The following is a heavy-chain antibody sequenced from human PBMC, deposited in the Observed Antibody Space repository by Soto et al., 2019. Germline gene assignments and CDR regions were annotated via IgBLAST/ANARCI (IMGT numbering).Heavy chain of an antibody. CDR1: GFTFGDYA. D-gene: IGHD3-9*01. CDR2: IRSKAYGGTT. J-gene: IGHJ6*02. Sequence: KPGGSLRLSCTASGFTFGDYAMSWFRQAPGKGLEWVGFIRSKAYGGTTEYAASVKGRFTISRDDSKSIAYLQMNSLKTEDTAVYYRTLGRYFDWLLVGPTLTYGMDVWGQGTTVTVSS. V-gene: IGHV3-49*05. CDR3: TLGRYFDWLLVGPTLTYGMDV.